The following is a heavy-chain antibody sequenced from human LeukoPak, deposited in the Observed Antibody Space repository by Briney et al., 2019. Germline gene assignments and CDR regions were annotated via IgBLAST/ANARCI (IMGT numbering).Heavy chain of an antibody. CDR3: ARDLGGSGSYAHYYYYMDV. J-gene: IGHJ6*03. Sequence: GASVKVSCKPSGYTFTAYYIHWVRQAPGRGLEWMGWINPDRGSTNYAQKFQGMVTMTRDTSITTAFMELNSLRSDDTAVYYCARDLGGSGSYAHYYYYMDVWGKGTTVTVSS. CDR1: GYTFTAYY. V-gene: IGHV1-2*02. D-gene: IGHD3-10*01. CDR2: INPDRGST.